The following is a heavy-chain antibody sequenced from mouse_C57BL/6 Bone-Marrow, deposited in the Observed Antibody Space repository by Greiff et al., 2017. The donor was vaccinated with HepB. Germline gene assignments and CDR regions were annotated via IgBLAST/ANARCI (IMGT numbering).Heavy chain of an antibody. CDR1: GFNIKDYY. Sequence: VQLQQSGAELVRPGASVKLSCTASGFNIKDYYMHWVKQRPEQGLEWIGRIDPEDGDTEYAPKFKGKATMTADTSSNTAYLQLSSLTSEDTAVYYCTTYLPHDYGFAYWGQGTLVTVSA. J-gene: IGHJ3*01. D-gene: IGHD2-4*01. CDR3: TTYLPHDYGFAY. V-gene: IGHV14-1*01. CDR2: IDPEDGDT.